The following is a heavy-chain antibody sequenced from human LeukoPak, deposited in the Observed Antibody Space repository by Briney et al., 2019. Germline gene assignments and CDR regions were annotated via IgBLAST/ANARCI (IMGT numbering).Heavy chain of an antibody. CDR2: ITSKAYGGTS. CDR1: GFNFEDYA. J-gene: IGHJ5*02. CDR3: TREVERGGSYWEGES. D-gene: IGHD1-26*01. V-gene: IGHV3-49*04. Sequence: GGSLRHSCATSGFNFEDYAMNWVRQAPGKGLEWVGLITSKAYGGTSELAASVKGRFSISRDESKPIAYLQMNSLKTEDTGVYYCTREVERGGSYWEGESWGQGTLVTVSS.